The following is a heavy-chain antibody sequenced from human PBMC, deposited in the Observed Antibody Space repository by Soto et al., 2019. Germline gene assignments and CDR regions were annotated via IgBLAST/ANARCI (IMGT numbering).Heavy chain of an antibody. CDR3: AGRFESSGYYYAYYYGMDV. V-gene: IGHV1-69*13. D-gene: IGHD3-22*01. J-gene: IGHJ6*02. CDR2: IIPIFGTA. CDR1: GGTFSSYA. Sequence: SVKVSCKASGGTFSSYAISWVRQAPGQGLEWMGGIIPIFGTANYAQKFQGRVTITADESASTAYMELSSLRSEDTAVYYCAGRFESSGYYYAYYYGMDVWGQGTTVTVSS.